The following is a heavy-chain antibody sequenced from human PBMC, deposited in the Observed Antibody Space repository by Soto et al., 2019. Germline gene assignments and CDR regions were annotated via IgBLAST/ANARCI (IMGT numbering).Heavy chain of an antibody. CDR3: AKYSGSYPVYNGLSL. CDR1: GFPFSTSA. D-gene: IGHD1-26*01. CDR2: ISASSDAA. J-gene: IGHJ6*02. Sequence: ESGGGLVQPRGSLRLSCAASGFPFSTSAMNWVRQAPGKGLEWVSIISASSDAAYYAESVKGRFASSRDNSKNTLYLQMNSLRAEDTAVYYCAKYSGSYPVYNGLSLWGQGTTVTVS. V-gene: IGHV3-23*01.